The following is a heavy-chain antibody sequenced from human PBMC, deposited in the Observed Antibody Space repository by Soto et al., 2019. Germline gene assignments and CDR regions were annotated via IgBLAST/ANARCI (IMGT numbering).Heavy chain of an antibody. Sequence: QVQLVESGGGLVKPGGSLRLSCAASGFTFSDYYMSWIRQAPGKGLEWVSYISSSSSYTNYADSVKGRFTISRDNAKNSLYLKMNSLGAGDTAVYYCARYATTYYYGSGIYYYSFASGGQGILFAFSP. V-gene: IGHV3-11*06. D-gene: IGHD3-10*01. CDR2: ISSSSSYT. CDR3: ARYATTYYYGSGIYYYSFAS. J-gene: IGHJ4*02. CDR1: GFTFSDYY.